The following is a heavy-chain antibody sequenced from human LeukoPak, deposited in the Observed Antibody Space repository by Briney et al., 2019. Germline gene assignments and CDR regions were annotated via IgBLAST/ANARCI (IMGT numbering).Heavy chain of an antibody. CDR1: GFTFSAYG. CDR3: TRATKRITMVRGVFD. D-gene: IGHD3-10*01. J-gene: IGHJ4*02. Sequence: GGSLRLSCAASGFTFSAYGMTWVRQAPGKGLEWVGFIRSKAYGGTTEYAASVKGRFTISRDDSKSIAYLQMNSLKTEDTAVYYCTRATKRITMVRGVFDWGQGTLVTVSS. CDR2: IRSKAYGGTT. V-gene: IGHV3-49*04.